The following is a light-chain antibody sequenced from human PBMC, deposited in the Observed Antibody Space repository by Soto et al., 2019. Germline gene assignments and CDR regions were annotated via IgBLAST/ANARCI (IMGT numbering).Light chain of an antibody. CDR2: DVS. J-gene: IGLJ1*01. Sequence: QSVLTQPPSASGSPGQSVTIACTGTSSDVGYYNYVSWYQQPPGKAPKLLIYDVSKRPSGAPDRFSGSKSGNTASLTVSGLQAEDEGDYYCSSYAGSNYPYVFGTGTKVTVL. CDR1: SSDVGYYNY. CDR3: SSYAGSNYPYV. V-gene: IGLV2-8*01.